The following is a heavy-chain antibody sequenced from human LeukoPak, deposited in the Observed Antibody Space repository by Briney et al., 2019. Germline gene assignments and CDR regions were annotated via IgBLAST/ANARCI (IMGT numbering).Heavy chain of an antibody. Sequence: AASVKVSCTASGFTFTNYAMQWVRQAPGQRLEWMGWINAGNGHTRYSQRFQGRVTITRDTSATTVYMGVTSLRSEDTAVYYCARGIWSRTVSSYYFDYWGQGTLVTVSS. CDR3: ARGIWSRTVSSYYFDY. J-gene: IGHJ4*02. D-gene: IGHD3-3*01. CDR2: INAGNGHT. V-gene: IGHV1-3*01. CDR1: GFTFTNYA.